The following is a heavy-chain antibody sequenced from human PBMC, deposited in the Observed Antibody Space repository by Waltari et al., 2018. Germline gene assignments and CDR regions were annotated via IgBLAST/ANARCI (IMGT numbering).Heavy chain of an antibody. CDR2: IYHSGST. CDR3: ARDLAYCGGDCYYDY. CDR1: GYSISSGYY. V-gene: IGHV4-38-2*01. D-gene: IGHD2-21*01. J-gene: IGHJ4*02. Sequence: QVQLQESGPGLVKPSETLSLTCAVSGYSISSGYYWGWIRPPPGKGLEWIGSIYHSGSTYYNPSLKSRVTISVDTSKNQFSLKLSSVTAADTAVYYCARDLAYCGGDCYYDYWGQGTLVTVSS.